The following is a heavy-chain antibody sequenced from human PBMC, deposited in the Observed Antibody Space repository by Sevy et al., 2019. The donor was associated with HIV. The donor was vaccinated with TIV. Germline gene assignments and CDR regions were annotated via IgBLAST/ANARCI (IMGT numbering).Heavy chain of an antibody. CDR1: GFPLSSYD. CDR2: ISRSGGSA. V-gene: IGHV3-23*01. CDR3: AKGLRGTTTNNWFDP. D-gene: IGHD4-17*01. Sequence: GGSLRLSCAASGFPLSSYDMSWVRQAPGKGLEWVSTISRSGGSAYYANSVKGRFTISRDNSKNTLFLQMHSLRAEDTAVYYCAKGLRGTTTNNWFDPWGQGALVTVSS. J-gene: IGHJ5*02.